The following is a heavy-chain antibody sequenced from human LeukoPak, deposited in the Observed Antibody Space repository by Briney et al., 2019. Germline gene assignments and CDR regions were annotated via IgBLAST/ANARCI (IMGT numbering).Heavy chain of an antibody. Sequence: PGGSLRLSCAASGFTFSSHLMHWVRQAPGKGLVWVSRISSDGTYTNYADSVRGRFTISRDNAKNTLYLQMNSLRAEDTAVYYCARDRAIFGVGYYFDYWGQGTLVTVSS. J-gene: IGHJ4*02. CDR3: ARDRAIFGVGYYFDY. D-gene: IGHD3-3*01. CDR1: GFTFSSHL. V-gene: IGHV3-74*01. CDR2: ISSDGTYT.